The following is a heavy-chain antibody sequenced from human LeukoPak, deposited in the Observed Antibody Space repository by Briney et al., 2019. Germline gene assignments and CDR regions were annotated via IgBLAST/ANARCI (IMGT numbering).Heavy chain of an antibody. J-gene: IGHJ3*02. CDR3: ASFHSSGYYRPDAFGI. D-gene: IGHD3-22*01. CDR1: GYTFTGYY. Sequence: ASVKVSCKASGYTFTGYYMHWVRQAPGQGLEWMGWINPNSGGTNYAQKFQGRVTMTRDTSISTAYMELSRLRSDDTAVYYCASFHSSGYYRPDAFGIWGQGTMVTVST. CDR2: INPNSGGT. V-gene: IGHV1-2*02.